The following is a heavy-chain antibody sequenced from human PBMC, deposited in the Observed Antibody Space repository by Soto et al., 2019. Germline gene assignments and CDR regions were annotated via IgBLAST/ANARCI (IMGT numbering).Heavy chain of an antibody. D-gene: IGHD3-3*01. CDR3: ARGSEERITIFGGRNYGMDV. V-gene: IGHV1-69*01. CDR1: GGTFSSYA. Sequence: QVQLVQSGAEVKKPGSSVKVSCKASGGTFSSYAISWVRQAPGQGLEWMGGIIPIFGTANYAQKFQGRVTITADESTSTAYMELSSLRSEETAVYYCARGSEERITIFGGRNYGMDVWGQGTTVTVSS. CDR2: IIPIFGTA. J-gene: IGHJ6*02.